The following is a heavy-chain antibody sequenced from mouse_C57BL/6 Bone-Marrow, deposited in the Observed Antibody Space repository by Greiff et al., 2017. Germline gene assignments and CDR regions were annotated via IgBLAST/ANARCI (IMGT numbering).Heavy chain of an antibody. V-gene: IGHV1-80*01. CDR2: IYPGDGDT. J-gene: IGHJ2*01. CDR1: GYAFTSYW. CDR3: ATFYFGSSYDY. Sequence: QVQLQQSGAELVKPGASVKISCKASGYAFTSYWMNWVKQRPGKGLEWIGQIYPGDGDTNYNGKFKGKATLTADKSSSTAYMQLSSLTSEDSAVYFCATFYFGSSYDYWGQGTTLTVSS. D-gene: IGHD1-1*01.